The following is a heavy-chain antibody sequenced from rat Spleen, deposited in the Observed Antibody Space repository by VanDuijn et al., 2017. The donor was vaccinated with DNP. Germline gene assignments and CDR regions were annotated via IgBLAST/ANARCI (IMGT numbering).Heavy chain of an antibody. J-gene: IGHJ2*01. CDR2: ISYDGGST. V-gene: IGHV5-22*01. Sequence: EVQLVESGGGLVQPGRSLKLSCAASGFTFSDYYMAWVRQAPTKGLEWVAYISYDGGSTYYGDSVKGRFTISRDNAKSTLYLQMNSLRSEDMATYYCARQGGYDFDYWGQGVMVTVSS. CDR3: ARQGGYDFDY. D-gene: IGHD4-3*01. CDR1: GFTFSDYY.